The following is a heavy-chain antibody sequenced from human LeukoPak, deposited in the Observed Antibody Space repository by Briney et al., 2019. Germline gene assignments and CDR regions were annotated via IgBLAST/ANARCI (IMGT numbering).Heavy chain of an antibody. Sequence: PGGSLRLSCAASGFTFSDYWMNWVRQAPGKGLEWVGFIRSKAYGGTTEYAASVKGRFTISRDDSKSIAYLQMNSLKTEDTAVYYCTRDSSQLPSDYWGQGTLVTVSS. D-gene: IGHD1-26*01. V-gene: IGHV3-49*04. CDR3: TRDSSQLPSDY. J-gene: IGHJ4*02. CDR1: GFTFSDYW. CDR2: IRSKAYGGTT.